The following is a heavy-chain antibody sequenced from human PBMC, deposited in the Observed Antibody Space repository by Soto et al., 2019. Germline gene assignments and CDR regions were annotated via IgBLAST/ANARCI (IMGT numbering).Heavy chain of an antibody. J-gene: IGHJ6*03. CDR1: GFTFDDYG. CDR3: AREGQLELLYVDYYYYMDV. Sequence: GGSLRLSCAASGFTFDDYGMSWVRQAPGKGLEWVSGINWNGGSTGYADSVKGRFTISRDNAKNSLYLQMNSLRAEDTALYHCAREGQLELLYVDYYYYMDVWGKGTTVTVSS. D-gene: IGHD1-7*01. V-gene: IGHV3-20*01. CDR2: INWNGGST.